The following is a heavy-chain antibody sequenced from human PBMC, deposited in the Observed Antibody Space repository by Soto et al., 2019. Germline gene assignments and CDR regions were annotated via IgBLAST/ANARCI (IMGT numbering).Heavy chain of an antibody. CDR1: GFTYTRYS. Sequence: GGSLRLSSAASGFTYTRYSMNWVRQAPGKGLEWVSSISSTTNYIYYGDSMKGRFTICRDNAKNSLYLEMNSLRAEDTAVYYCARESEDLTSNFDYWGQGTLVTVSS. J-gene: IGHJ4*02. CDR2: ISSTTNYI. V-gene: IGHV3-21*06. CDR3: ARESEDLTSNFDY.